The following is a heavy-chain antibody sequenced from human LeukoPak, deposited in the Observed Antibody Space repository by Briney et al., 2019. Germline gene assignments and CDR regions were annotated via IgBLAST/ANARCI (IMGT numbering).Heavy chain of an antibody. J-gene: IGHJ4*02. V-gene: IGHV4-59*01. CDR3: ARRSGPLLDS. CDR2: IYYSGST. CDR1: GGSFSGYY. Sequence: PSETLSLTCAVYGGSFSGYYWSWIRQPPGKGLEWIGCIYYSGSTNYNPSLKSRVTISVDTSKNQFSLKLSSVTAADTALYYCARRSGPLLDSWGQGTLVTVSS. D-gene: IGHD3-3*01.